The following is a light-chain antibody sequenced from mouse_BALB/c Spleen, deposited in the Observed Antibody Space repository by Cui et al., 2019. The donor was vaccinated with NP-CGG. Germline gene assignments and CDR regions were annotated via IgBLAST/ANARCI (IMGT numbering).Light chain of an antibody. CDR2: GTN. CDR1: TGAVTTSNY. Sequence: VATQESALTTSPGETVTLTCRSSTGAVTTSNYANWVQEKPDHLFTGLIGGTNNRVPGVPARFSGSLIGDKAAITITGAQTEDEAIYFCSLWYSNHWVFGGGTKLTVL. V-gene: IGLV1*01. CDR3: SLWYSNHWV. J-gene: IGLJ1*01.